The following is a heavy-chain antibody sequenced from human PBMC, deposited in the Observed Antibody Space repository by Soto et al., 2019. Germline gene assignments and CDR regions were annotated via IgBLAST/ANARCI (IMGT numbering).Heavy chain of an antibody. V-gene: IGHV3-30*18. J-gene: IGHJ4*02. CDR1: GFTFSSYG. D-gene: IGHD1-26*01. CDR3: AKGGGWELLFDY. Sequence: QVQLVESGGGVVQPGRSLRLSCAASGFTFSSYGMHWVRQAPGKGLEWVAVISYDGSNKYYADSVKGRFTISRDNSKNTLYLQMNSLRAEDTAVYYCAKGGGWELLFDYWGQGTLVTVSS. CDR2: ISYDGSNK.